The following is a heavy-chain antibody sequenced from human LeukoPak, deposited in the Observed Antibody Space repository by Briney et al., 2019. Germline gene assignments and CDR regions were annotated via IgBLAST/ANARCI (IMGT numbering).Heavy chain of an antibody. D-gene: IGHD6-19*01. CDR3: AKDPSGYSSGWSSFDY. CDR1: GFTFDDYA. J-gene: IGHJ4*02. CDR2: ISWNSGSI. Sequence: GGSLRLSCAASGFTFDDYAMHWVRQAPGKGLEWVSGISWNSGSIGYADSVKGRFTISRDNSKNTLYLQMNSLRAVDTAVYYCAKDPSGYSSGWSSFDYWGQGTLVTVSS. V-gene: IGHV3-9*01.